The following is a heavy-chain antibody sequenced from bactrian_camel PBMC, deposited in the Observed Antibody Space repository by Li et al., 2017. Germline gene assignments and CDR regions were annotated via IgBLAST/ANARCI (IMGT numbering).Heavy chain of an antibody. V-gene: IGHV3S9*01. CDR1: GYDISSYS. CDR3: AAGKTELRSLIRAGGRTFPPLLSY. CDR2: VDSDGTT. D-gene: IGHD5*01. J-gene: IGHJ4*01. Sequence: HVQLVESGGDSVQAGGSLTLSCKASGYDISSYSLGWFRQHPSGNGRQGIAAVDSDGTTTYADSSKGRFTISRDYAKNTLDLLMNSLKPEDTAMYYCAAGKTELRSLIRAGGRTFPPLLSYWGQGTQVTVSS.